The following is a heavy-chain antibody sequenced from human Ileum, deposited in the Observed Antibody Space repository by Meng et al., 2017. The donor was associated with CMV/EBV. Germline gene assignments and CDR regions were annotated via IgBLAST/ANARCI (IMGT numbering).Heavy chain of an antibody. Sequence: GRVVACGGGFGQPGGSLRISCAASGFTISNTYMSWVRQAPGKGLEWVSVIHSGGDTYYADSVKGRFTISRDNSKNMVYLQMNSLRVEDTAVYHCARDPGYGASVTYDYWGQGTLVTVSS. J-gene: IGHJ4*02. CDR3: ARDPGYGASVTYDY. D-gene: IGHD4-17*01. V-gene: IGHV3-66*01. CDR2: IHSGGDT. CDR1: GFTISNTY.